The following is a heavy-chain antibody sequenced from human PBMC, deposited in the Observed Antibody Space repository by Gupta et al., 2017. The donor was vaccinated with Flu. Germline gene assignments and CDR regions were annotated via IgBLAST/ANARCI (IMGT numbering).Heavy chain of an antibody. CDR2: IGYDGSNK. V-gene: IGHV3-33*01. CDR1: GFTFSSYG. J-gene: IGHJ4*02. CDR3: AVVACSVQGLRRFDY. Sequence: QVQLVESGGGVVQPGRSLRLSCAASGFTFSSYGMHWVRQAPGKGLEWVAVIGYDGSNKHYAEAGKGRFTIPRDNSKNTLYMQMNRRRAEQTAVYYCAVVACSVQGLRRFDYRGQGTLVAVSS. D-gene: IGHD5/OR15-5a*01.